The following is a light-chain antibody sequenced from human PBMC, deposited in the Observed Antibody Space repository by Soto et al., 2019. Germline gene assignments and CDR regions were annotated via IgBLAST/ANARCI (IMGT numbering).Light chain of an antibody. Sequence: QSVLTQPASVSGSPGQSITISCTGTSSDVGGYNYVSWYQQHPGKAPRLMIYEVSNRPSGVSNRFSGSKSGNTASLTISGLQAEDEAHYYCSSYTSASTLVFGGGTQLTVL. CDR3: SSYTSASTLV. V-gene: IGLV2-14*01. CDR2: EVS. CDR1: SSDVGGYNY. J-gene: IGLJ2*01.